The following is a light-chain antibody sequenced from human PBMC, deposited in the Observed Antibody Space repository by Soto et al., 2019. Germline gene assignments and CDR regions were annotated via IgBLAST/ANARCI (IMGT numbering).Light chain of an antibody. CDR1: QDISNY. J-gene: IGKJ1*01. Sequence: DIQMTQSPSSLSASVGDRVTITCQASQDISNYLNWYQQKPGKAPKLLIYDASNLETGVPSRFSGSGSGTDFTFTISSVQPEDIATYYCQHYNSYSEAFGQGTKVELK. CDR2: DAS. V-gene: IGKV1-33*01. CDR3: QHYNSYSEA.